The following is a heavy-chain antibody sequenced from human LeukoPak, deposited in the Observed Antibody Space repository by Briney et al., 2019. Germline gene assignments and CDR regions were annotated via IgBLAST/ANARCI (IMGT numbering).Heavy chain of an antibody. V-gene: IGHV3-23*01. CDR2: IGGSGGST. Sequence: GGSLRLSCAASGFTFSSYAMSWVRQAPGKGLGWVSAIGGSGGSTYYADSVKGRFTISRDNSKNTLFLQISSLRAEDTAVYYCAKTHSEPGYSSSWSYYYGMDVWGQGTTVTVSS. J-gene: IGHJ6*02. D-gene: IGHD6-13*01. CDR3: AKTHSEPGYSSSWSYYYGMDV. CDR1: GFTFSSYA.